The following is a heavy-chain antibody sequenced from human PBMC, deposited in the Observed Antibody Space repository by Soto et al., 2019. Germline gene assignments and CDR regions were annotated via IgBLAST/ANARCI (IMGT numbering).Heavy chain of an antibody. CDR3: AKNQGVELVPLATVDWFDP. CDR2: ISGSGFKK. CDR1: GFIFENFG. Sequence: GGSLRLSCAGSGFIFENFGMSWVRQAPRKGLEWISSISGSGFKKYYADSVKGRFTISRDNSKSTVYLELNNLSAEDTAVYHCAKNQGVELVPLATVDWFDPWGQGSVVTVSS. J-gene: IGHJ5*02. D-gene: IGHD1-26*01. V-gene: IGHV3-23*01.